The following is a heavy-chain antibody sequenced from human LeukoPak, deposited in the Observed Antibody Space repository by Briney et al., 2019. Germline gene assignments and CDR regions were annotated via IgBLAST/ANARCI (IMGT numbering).Heavy chain of an antibody. CDR3: ARESMTTVTTGYFHD. V-gene: IGHV3-53*01. CDR1: GFTVSSNY. Sequence: GGSLRLSCAASGFTVSSNYVSWVRQAPGKGLEWVSVIYSGGSTFYADSVKGRFTISRDNSKNTLYLQMNSLRAEDTAAYYCARESMTTVTTGYFHDWGQGTLVTVSS. D-gene: IGHD4-17*01. J-gene: IGHJ4*02. CDR2: IYSGGST.